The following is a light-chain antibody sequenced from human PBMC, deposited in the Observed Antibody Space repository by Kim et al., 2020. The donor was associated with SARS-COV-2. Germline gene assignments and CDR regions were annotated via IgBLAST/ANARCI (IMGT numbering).Light chain of an antibody. CDR1: QAITGY. CDR2: GAS. V-gene: IGKV1-39*01. CDR3: QETFTTPPYI. Sequence: DIQMTQSPSSLSASVGDRVTITCRASQAITGYVNWYQQKPGKAPKLLIYGASTLQTGVPSRFSGSGSGTDFALIISSLQPEDFATYYCQETFTTPPYIFGQGTKLEI. J-gene: IGKJ2*01.